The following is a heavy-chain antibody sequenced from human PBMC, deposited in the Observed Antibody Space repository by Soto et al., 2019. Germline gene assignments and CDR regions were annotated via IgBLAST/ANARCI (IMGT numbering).Heavy chain of an antibody. CDR1: GFTFSSFG. CDR3: AKTSGYDYVWGSSGLDP. CDR2: ISYAGRDM. V-gene: IGHV3-30*18. Sequence: QVQLVESGGGVVQPGRSLRLSCAASGFTFSSFGMHWLRHAPDNALYWVAFISYAGRDMYSADAVKGRFTSSRDDSTNTMYLQMNSLRAEDTCVYYCAKTSGYDYVWGSSGLDPWGQGTLVAVSS. D-gene: IGHD3-16*01. J-gene: IGHJ5*02.